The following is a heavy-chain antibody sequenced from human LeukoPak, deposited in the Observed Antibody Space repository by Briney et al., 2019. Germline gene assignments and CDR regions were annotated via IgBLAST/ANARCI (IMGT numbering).Heavy chain of an antibody. Sequence: GGSLRLSCAASGFTFSSYEMNWVRQTPGKGLEWVSSISSLSDMFYADSVKGRFTISRDNAKNALYLQMNSLGAEDTAVYYCARDPQDGAFDIWGQGTLVTVPS. V-gene: IGHV3-21*01. CDR2: ISSLSDM. D-gene: IGHD1-26*01. CDR1: GFTFSSYE. J-gene: IGHJ3*02. CDR3: ARDPQDGAFDI.